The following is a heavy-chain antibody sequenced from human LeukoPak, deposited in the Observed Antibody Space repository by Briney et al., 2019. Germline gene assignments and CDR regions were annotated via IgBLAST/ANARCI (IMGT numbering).Heavy chain of an antibody. D-gene: IGHD6-19*01. CDR2: IYYSGST. V-gene: IGHV4-39*07. CDR1: GGSISSSSYY. J-gene: IGHJ5*02. Sequence: SETLSLTCTVSGGSISSSSYYWGWIRQPPGTGLEWIGSIYYSGSTYYNPSLKSRVTISVDTSKNQFSLKLSSVTAADTAVYYCARGLTSFLVGKKNWFDPWGQGTLVTVSS. CDR3: ARGLTSFLVGKKNWFDP.